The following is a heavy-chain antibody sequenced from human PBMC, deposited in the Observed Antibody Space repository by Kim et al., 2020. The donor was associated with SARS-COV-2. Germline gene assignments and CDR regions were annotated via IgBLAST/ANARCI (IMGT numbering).Heavy chain of an antibody. V-gene: IGHV3-74*01. J-gene: IGHJ6*02. D-gene: IGHD2-15*01. CDR3: ARDDSNGMDV. Sequence: TTDADSVKGRFTISRDNARNTVYLQMNGLRAEDTAVYYCARDDSNGMDVWGQGTTVTVSS. CDR2: T.